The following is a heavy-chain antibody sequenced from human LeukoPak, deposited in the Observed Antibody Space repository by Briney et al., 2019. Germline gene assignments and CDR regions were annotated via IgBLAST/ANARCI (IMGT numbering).Heavy chain of an antibody. D-gene: IGHD4-11*01. CDR3: ARGRVSSSTCYSTYYYYFYMDV. Sequence: PSETLSLTCTVSGDSITIYYWSWIRQPPGKGLEWIGYIDHTGSTNYNPSLKSRVTISRDTSKNHFSLELSSATAADTAVYFCARGRVSSSTCYSTYYYYFYMDVWGKGTTVTVSS. CDR1: GDSITIYY. CDR2: IDHTGST. J-gene: IGHJ6*03. V-gene: IGHV4-59*01.